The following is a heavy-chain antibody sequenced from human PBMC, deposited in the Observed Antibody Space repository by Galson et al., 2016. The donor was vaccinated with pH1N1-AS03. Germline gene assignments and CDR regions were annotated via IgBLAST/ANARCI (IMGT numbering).Heavy chain of an antibody. CDR2: ISGYDGHT. Sequence: SLKVSCKASGYTFVNYGISWVRRAPGQGLEWMGWISGYDGHTGYAQKFQGRVTMTTDTSTNTAYLELRSLPSDDTAVYYCARDESGYMYWGQGTLVTVSS. CDR3: ARDESGYMY. J-gene: IGHJ4*02. V-gene: IGHV1-18*01. CDR1: GYTFVNYG. D-gene: IGHD3-3*01.